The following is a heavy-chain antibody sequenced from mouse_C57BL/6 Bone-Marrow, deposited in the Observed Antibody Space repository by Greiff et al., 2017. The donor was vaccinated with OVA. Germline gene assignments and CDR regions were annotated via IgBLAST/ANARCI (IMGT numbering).Heavy chain of an antibody. CDR2: IYPGSGST. V-gene: IGHV1-55*01. CDR1: GYTFTSYW. CDR3: APYAYYFDY. Sequence: VQLHQPGAELVKPGASVKMSCKASGYTFTSYWITWVKQRPGQGLEWIGDIYPGSGSTNYNEKFKSKATMTVDTSSSTAYMQLSSLTSEDAAVYYCAPYAYYFDYWGQGTTLTVSS. D-gene: IGHD2-14*01. J-gene: IGHJ2*01.